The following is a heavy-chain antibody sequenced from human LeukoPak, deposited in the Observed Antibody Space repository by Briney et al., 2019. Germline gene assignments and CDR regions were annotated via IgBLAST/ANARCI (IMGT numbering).Heavy chain of an antibody. Sequence: GGSLRLSCAASGFXVSSNYMSWVRQAPGKGLEWVSVIYSGGSTYYADSVKGRFTISRDNSKDTLYLQMNSLRAEDTAVYYCARSYSDFYGMDVWGQGTTVTVSS. CDR1: GFXVSSNY. CDR2: IYSGGST. D-gene: IGHD6-13*01. J-gene: IGHJ6*02. CDR3: ARSYSDFYGMDV. V-gene: IGHV3-66*01.